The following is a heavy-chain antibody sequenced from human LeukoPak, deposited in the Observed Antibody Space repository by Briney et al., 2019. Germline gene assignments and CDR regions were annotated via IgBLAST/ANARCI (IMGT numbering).Heavy chain of an antibody. CDR1: GDNVSSNTAT. Sequence: SQTLSLTCAIFGDNVSSNTATWNWIRQSPSRGLEWLGRTYYRSKWYNDYAISLKSRITFNPDTSKNQFSLQLNSLTPEDTAVYFCARGRAVAGIPFDFWGQGILVTVSS. J-gene: IGHJ4*02. CDR2: TYYRSKWYN. V-gene: IGHV6-1*01. CDR3: ARGRAVAGIPFDF. D-gene: IGHD6-19*01.